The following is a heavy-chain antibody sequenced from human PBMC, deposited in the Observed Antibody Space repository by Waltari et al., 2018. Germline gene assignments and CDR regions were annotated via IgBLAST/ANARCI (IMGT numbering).Heavy chain of an antibody. CDR2: INAGNGNT. CDR1: GYTFTSYA. J-gene: IGHJ4*02. V-gene: IGHV1-3*01. CDR3: ARDQTPGIAVAGTDY. D-gene: IGHD6-19*01. Sequence: QVQLVQSGAEVKKPGASVKVSCKASGYTFTSYAMHWVRQAPGQRLEWMGWINAGNGNTKYSQKCQGRVTITRDTSASTAYMELSSLRSEDTAVYYCARDQTPGIAVAGTDYWGQGTLVTVSS.